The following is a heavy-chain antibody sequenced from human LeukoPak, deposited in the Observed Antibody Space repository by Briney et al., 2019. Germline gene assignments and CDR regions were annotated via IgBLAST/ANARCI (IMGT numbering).Heavy chain of an antibody. J-gene: IGHJ1*01. CDR3: ARGGSSWYRGSFQQ. D-gene: IGHD6-13*01. V-gene: IGHV1-46*01. CDR1: GYTFTSYD. CDR2: INPCGGST. Sequence: GASVKVSRKASGYTFTSYDMHWVRQAPGQGLEWVGIINPCGGSTRYAQIFQGRVTMTRDTSTSTVYMGLRSLRCEDTAVYYCARGGSSWYRGSFQQWGQGTLVSVFS.